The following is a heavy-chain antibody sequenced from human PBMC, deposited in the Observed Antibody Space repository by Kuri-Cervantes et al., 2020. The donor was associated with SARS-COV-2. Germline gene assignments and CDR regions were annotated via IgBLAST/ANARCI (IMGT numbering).Heavy chain of an antibody. CDR2: INHSGST. D-gene: IGHD4-17*01. Sequence: SETLSLTCAVYGGSFSGYYWSWIRQSPGKGLEWIGEINHSGSTNYNPSLKSRVTISVDTSKNQFSLKLSSVTAADTAVYYCARGDYGDYDRYFQHWGQGTLVTVSS. V-gene: IGHV4-34*01. CDR1: GGSFSGYY. CDR3: ARGDYGDYDRYFQH. J-gene: IGHJ1*01.